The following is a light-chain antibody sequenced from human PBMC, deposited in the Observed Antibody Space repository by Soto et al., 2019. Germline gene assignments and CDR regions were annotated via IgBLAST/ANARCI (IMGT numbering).Light chain of an antibody. Sequence: QSALTQPPSASGSPGQSVTISCTGTSSDVGGYNYVSWYQQHPGKAPKLMIYEVSNRPSGVPDRFSGSKSGNTASLTISGLQAEDEADYYCSSYAGSNNSYVFGAGTKLTVL. J-gene: IGLJ1*01. CDR3: SSYAGSNNSYV. CDR1: SSDVGGYNY. CDR2: EVS. V-gene: IGLV2-8*01.